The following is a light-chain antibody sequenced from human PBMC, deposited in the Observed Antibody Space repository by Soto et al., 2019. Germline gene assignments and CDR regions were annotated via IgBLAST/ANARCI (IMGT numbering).Light chain of an antibody. CDR1: SSNIGSNT. V-gene: IGLV1-44*01. J-gene: IGLJ3*02. Sequence: QSVLTQPPSASGTPGQRVTISWSGSSSNIGSNTVNWYQQLPGTAPKLLIYSNNQRPSGVPDRFSGSKSGTSASLAISGLQSEDEADYYCAAWDDSLNGRVFGGGTKVTDL. CDR3: AAWDDSLNGRV. CDR2: SNN.